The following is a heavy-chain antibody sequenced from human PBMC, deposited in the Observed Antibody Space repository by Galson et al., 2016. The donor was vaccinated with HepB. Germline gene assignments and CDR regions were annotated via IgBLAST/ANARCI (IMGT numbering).Heavy chain of an antibody. CDR1: GFSFSNSG. V-gene: IGHV3-23*01. D-gene: IGHD1-14*01. CDR2: ISGSGGST. CDR3: AKYLALYNTGAWYFDS. J-gene: IGHJ4*02. Sequence: SLRLSCAASGFSFSNSGMSWVRQAPGKGLEWVSAISGSGGSTYYADSVKGRFTISRDNSKNTLYLQMNNLRAEDTAVYSCAKYLALYNTGAWYFDSWGQGTLVTVSS.